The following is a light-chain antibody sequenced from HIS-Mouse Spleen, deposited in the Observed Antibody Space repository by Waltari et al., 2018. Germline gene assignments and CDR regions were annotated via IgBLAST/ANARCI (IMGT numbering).Light chain of an antibody. V-gene: IGLV2-8*01. CDR3: SSYAGSNNLGV. Sequence: QSALTQPPSASGSPGQSVTISCTGTSSDVGGYNYVSWYQQHPGKAPKLMIYEVSRRPSGVPGRFSGSKSGNTASLNVSGLQAEDEADYYCSSYAGSNNLGVFGGGTKLTVL. J-gene: IGLJ2*01. CDR2: EVS. CDR1: SSDVGGYNY.